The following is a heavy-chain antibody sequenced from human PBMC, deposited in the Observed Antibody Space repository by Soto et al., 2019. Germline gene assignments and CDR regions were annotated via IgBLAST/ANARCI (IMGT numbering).Heavy chain of an antibody. D-gene: IGHD6-19*01. CDR3: ARFKTLAVAGFPYYYYYYMDV. CDR2: INHSGST. V-gene: IGHV4-34*01. Sequence: SETLSLTCAVYGGSFSGYYWSWIRQPPGKGLEWIGEINHSGSTNYNPSLKSRVTISVDTSKNQFSLKLSSVTAADTAVYYCARFKTLAVAGFPYYYYYYMDVWGKGTTVTVSS. CDR1: GGSFSGYY. J-gene: IGHJ6*03.